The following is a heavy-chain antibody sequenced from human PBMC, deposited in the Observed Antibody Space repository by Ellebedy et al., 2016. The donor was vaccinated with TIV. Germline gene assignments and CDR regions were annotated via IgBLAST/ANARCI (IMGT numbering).Heavy chain of an antibody. CDR2: IYPGDSDT. CDR1: GYSFATKW. Sequence: GGSLRLSCEGSGYSFATKWIAWVRQVPGKGLEWMGIIYPGDSDTRYSPSFQGQVTISADKSISTAYLQWSSLKASDTAMYYCAKSTDYYFDYWGQGTLVTVSS. CDR3: AKSTDYYFDY. D-gene: IGHD3/OR15-3a*01. J-gene: IGHJ4*02. V-gene: IGHV5-51*01.